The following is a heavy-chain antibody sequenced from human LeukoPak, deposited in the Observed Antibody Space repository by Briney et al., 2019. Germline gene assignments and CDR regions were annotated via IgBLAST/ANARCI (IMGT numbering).Heavy chain of an antibody. V-gene: IGHV4-30-2*01. CDR2: IYRGRT. CDR1: GDSISYESYY. CDR3: AGEGEYGDSYS. Sequence: SQTLSLTCAVSGDSISYESYYWNRIRQAPGKGPEWIGNIYRGRTRLNPSLTSRVAISVDMSKSQVSLSLTSVTAADTAIYYCAGEGEYGDSYSWGQGALVIVSA. J-gene: IGHJ5*02. D-gene: IGHD2-21*01.